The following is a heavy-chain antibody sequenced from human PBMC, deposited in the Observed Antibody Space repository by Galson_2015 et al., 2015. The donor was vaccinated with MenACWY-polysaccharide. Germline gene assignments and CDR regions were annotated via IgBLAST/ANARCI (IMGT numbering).Heavy chain of an antibody. CDR1: GYTFDDYA. Sequence: LRLSCAASGYTFDDYAMHWVRQAPGKGLEWVSGISWNSGSIGYADSVKGRFTISRDNAKNSLYLQMNSLRTEDTALYYCAKAGYCSSTSCYTLAYWGQGTLVTVSS. V-gene: IGHV3-9*01. CDR3: AKAGYCSSTSCYTLAY. J-gene: IGHJ4*02. D-gene: IGHD2-2*02. CDR2: ISWNSGSI.